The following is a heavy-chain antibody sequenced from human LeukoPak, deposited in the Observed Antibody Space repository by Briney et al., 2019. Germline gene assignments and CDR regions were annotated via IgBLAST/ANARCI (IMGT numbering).Heavy chain of an antibody. CDR3: ATFPTTVVTPDYFDY. CDR1: GFTFSSYW. J-gene: IGHJ4*02. D-gene: IGHD4-23*01. Sequence: GGSLRLSCAASGFTFSSYWMHWVRQVPGKGLVWVSRINSDGSSTSYADSVKGRFTISRDNAKNTLYVQMNSLRAEDTAVYYCATFPTTVVTPDYFDYWGQGTLVTVSS. V-gene: IGHV3-74*01. CDR2: INSDGSST.